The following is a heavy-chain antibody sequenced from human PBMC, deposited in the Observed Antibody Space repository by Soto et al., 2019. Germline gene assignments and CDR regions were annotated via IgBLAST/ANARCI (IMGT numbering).Heavy chain of an antibody. CDR1: CGSISSGGYY. CDR3: ASNSYGYNFYDY. Sequence: SETLSLPCTVFCGSISSGGYYWRWIRQPPGKGLEWIGYIYYSGSTYYNPSLKSRVTISVDTSKNQFSLKLSAVTAADTAVYYCASNSYGYNFYDYWGQGTLVTVS. CDR2: IYYSGST. V-gene: IGHV4-30-4*01. J-gene: IGHJ4*02. D-gene: IGHD5-18*01.